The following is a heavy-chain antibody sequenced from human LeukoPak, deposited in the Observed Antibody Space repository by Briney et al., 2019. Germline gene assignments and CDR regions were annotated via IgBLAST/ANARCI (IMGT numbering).Heavy chain of an antibody. J-gene: IGHJ6*02. CDR2: IIPILGIA. D-gene: IGHD6-19*01. CDR1: GGTFSSYA. CDR3: ASKAVSSGRDSPYYYYGMDV. Sequence: ASVKVSCKASGGTFSSYAISWVRQAPGQGLEWMGRIIPILGIANYAQKSQGRVTITADKSTSTAYMELSSLRSEDTAVYYCASKAVSSGRDSPYYYYGMDVWGQGTTVTVSS. V-gene: IGHV1-69*04.